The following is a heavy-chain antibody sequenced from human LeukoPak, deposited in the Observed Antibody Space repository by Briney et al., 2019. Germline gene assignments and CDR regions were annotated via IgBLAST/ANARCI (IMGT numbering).Heavy chain of an antibody. CDR2: IYHSGST. CDR1: GYSISSGYY. D-gene: IGHD4/OR15-4a*01. J-gene: IGHJ4*02. CDR3: ASGPLDYRDY. V-gene: IGHV4-38-2*02. Sequence: SESLSLTCTVSGYSISSGYYWGWIRQPPGKGLEWIGSIYHSGSTYYNPSLKSRVTISVDTSKNQFSLKLSSVTAADTAVYYCASGPLDYRDYWGQGTLVTVSS.